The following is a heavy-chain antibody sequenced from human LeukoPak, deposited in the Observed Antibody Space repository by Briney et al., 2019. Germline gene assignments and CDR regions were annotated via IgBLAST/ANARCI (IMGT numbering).Heavy chain of an antibody. V-gene: IGHV3-23*01. J-gene: IGHJ4*02. CDR3: AKDVGAAAGTGNY. CDR1: RFTFSSYA. Sequence: HSGGSLRLSCAASRFTFSSYAMSWVRQAPGKGLEWVSSISGCGGSTFYADSVKGRFTISRENSKKTLYLKMKRMRAEETAVYYCAKDVGAAAGTGNYWGQGTLVTVSS. D-gene: IGHD6-13*01. CDR2: ISGCGGST.